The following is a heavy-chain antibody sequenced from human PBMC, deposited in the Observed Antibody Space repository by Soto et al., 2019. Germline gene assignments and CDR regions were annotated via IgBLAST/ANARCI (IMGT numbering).Heavy chain of an antibody. Sequence: GESLKISCRGSGYDFNTNWFGWVRQLPGRGLEWVGIMYPGGSDTRYNPSLQGHVTLSVDVTVSTAFLQWRSLETSDTGMYFCARLPRDCNKTSCYYADHWGQGTKVTVSS. CDR3: ARLPRDCNKTSCYYADH. D-gene: IGHD3-3*01. CDR2: MYPGGSDT. V-gene: IGHV5-51*01. J-gene: IGHJ4*02. CDR1: GYDFNTNW.